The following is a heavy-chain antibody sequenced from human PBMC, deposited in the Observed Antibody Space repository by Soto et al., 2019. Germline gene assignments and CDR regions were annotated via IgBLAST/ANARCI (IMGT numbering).Heavy chain of an antibody. Sequence: PSETLSLTCTVSGGSISSGGYYWSWIRQHPGKGLEWIGYIYYSGSTYYNPSLKSRVTISVDTSKNQFSLKLSSVTAADTAVYYCARVFGSGFSYGKYYFDFWGQGTLVTVSS. V-gene: IGHV4-31*03. CDR3: ARVFGSGFSYGKYYFDF. D-gene: IGHD5-18*01. J-gene: IGHJ4*02. CDR2: IYYSGST. CDR1: GGSISSGGYY.